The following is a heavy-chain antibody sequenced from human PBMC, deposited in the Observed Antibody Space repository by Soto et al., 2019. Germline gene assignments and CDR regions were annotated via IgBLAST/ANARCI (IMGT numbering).Heavy chain of an antibody. D-gene: IGHD1-20*01. CDR3: ARARHNWNFDY. Sequence: ASVKVSCKSSGYTFTSYGISCVRQAPGQGLEWMGWISAYNGNTNYAQKLQGRVTMTTDTSTSTAYMELRSLRSDDTAVYYCARARHNWNFDYWGQGTLVTVSS. J-gene: IGHJ4*02. V-gene: IGHV1-18*01. CDR2: ISAYNGNT. CDR1: GYTFTSYG.